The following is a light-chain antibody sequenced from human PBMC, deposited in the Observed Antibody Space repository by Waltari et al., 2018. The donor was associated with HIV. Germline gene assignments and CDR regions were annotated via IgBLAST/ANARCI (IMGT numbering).Light chain of an antibody. V-gene: IGKV3-11*01. CDR2: DAS. Sequence: EIVLSQSPATLSLSPGERATLSCRASQSVGKYLAWYQQKPGQAPRLLIYDASARATGIPARFSGSGSRTDFTLTISSLEPEDFAVYYCQQRTNWPPYTFGQGTKLEIK. CDR3: QQRTNWPPYT. J-gene: IGKJ2*01. CDR1: QSVGKY.